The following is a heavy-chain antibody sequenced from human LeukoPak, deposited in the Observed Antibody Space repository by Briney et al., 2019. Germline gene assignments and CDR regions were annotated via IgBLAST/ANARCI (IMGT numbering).Heavy chain of an antibody. V-gene: IGHV3-21*01. CDR3: ARDLNPNYGDYDGFDY. CDR2: ISSSSSYI. J-gene: IGHJ4*02. CDR1: GFTFSSYS. Sequence: GGSLRLSCAASGFTFSSYSMNWVRQAPGKGLEWVSSISSSSSYIYYADSVKGRFTISRDNAKNSLYLQMNSLRAEDTAVYYCARDLNPNYGDYDGFDYWGQGTLVTVSS. D-gene: IGHD4-17*01.